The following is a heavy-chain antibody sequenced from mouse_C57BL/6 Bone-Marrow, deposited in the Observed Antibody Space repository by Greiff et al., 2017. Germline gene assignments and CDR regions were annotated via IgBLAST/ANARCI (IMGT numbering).Heavy chain of an antibody. D-gene: IGHD3-2*02. V-gene: IGHV14-4*01. CDR2: IDPENGDT. CDR1: GFNIKDDY. CDR3: TGQLRLSYAMDY. J-gene: IGHJ4*01. Sequence: EVKLQESGAELVRPGASVKLSCTASGFNIKDDYMHWVKQRPEQGLEWIGWIDPENGDTEYAPKFQGKATIKADTSSNTAYLQLSSLTSEDTAVYYCTGQLRLSYAMDYWGQGTSVTVSS.